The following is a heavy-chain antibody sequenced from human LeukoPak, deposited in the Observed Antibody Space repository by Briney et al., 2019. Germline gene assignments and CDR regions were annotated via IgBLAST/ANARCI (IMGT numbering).Heavy chain of an antibody. Sequence: PGGSLRLSCAASGFTFSDYYMSWIRQAPGKGLEWVSYINNSSSYTNNADSVKGRFTISRDNAKNSLYLQMNSLRAEDTAVYYCARAYDSSGWYTYYFDYWGRGTLVTVSS. CDR3: ARAYDSSGWYTYYFDY. J-gene: IGHJ4*02. CDR1: GFTFSDYY. D-gene: IGHD6-19*01. CDR2: INNSSSYT. V-gene: IGHV3-11*05.